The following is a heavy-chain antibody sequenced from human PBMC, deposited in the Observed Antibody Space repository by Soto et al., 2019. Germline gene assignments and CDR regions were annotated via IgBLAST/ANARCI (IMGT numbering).Heavy chain of an antibody. V-gene: IGHV3-64*01. Sequence: GGSLSLSCAPSGFTFSSYAMHWVRQAPGKGLEYVSAISSTGGSTYYANSVKGRFTISRDNSKNTLYLQMGSLRAEDMAVYYCARAGAVVVAATPGTTYFDYRGQGTLVTVS. D-gene: IGHD2-15*01. CDR3: ARAGAVVVAATPGTTYFDY. J-gene: IGHJ4*02. CDR2: ISSTGGST. CDR1: GFTFSSYA.